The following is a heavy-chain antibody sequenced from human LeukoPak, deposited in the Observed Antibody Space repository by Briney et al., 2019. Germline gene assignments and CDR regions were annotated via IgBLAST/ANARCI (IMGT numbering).Heavy chain of an antibody. Sequence: GGSLRLSWAASGFPFSNAWMSWVRQAPGKGLEWVGRIKSKTDGGKTDYAAPVQGRFSISRDDSENTLYLQMNGLNTEDTAVYYCSTVSPYYGSGTTSPDSWGQGTLVVVSS. J-gene: IGHJ4*02. CDR3: STVSPYYGSGTTSPDS. V-gene: IGHV3-15*01. CDR1: GFPFSNAW. CDR2: IKSKTDGGKT. D-gene: IGHD3-10*01.